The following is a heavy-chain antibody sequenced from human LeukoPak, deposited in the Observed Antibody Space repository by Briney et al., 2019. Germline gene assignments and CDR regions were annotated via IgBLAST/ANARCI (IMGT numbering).Heavy chain of an antibody. D-gene: IGHD3-10*01. J-gene: IGHJ3*02. CDR3: ARARRGSLTDAFDI. CDR2: INWNGGST. Sequence: SGGSLRLSCAASGFTFDDYGMNWVRQAPGKGLEWVSGINWNGGSTGYADSVKGRFTISRDNAKNSLYLQMNSLRAEDTAVYYCARARRGSLTDAFDIWGQGTMVTVSS. CDR1: GFTFDDYG. V-gene: IGHV3-20*04.